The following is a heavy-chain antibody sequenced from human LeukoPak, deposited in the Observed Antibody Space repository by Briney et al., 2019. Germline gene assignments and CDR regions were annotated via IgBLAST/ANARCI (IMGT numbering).Heavy chain of an antibody. Sequence: GGSLRLSCEVSGFTFSRYAMSWVRRAPGKGLEWVSTISSTAATTYYADTVKGRFTISRDNSKNTLYLQMNSLRAEDTAVYYCAKASQRIRPPDYWGQGTLVTVSS. J-gene: IGHJ4*02. V-gene: IGHV3-23*01. D-gene: IGHD1-1*01. CDR1: GFTFSRYA. CDR3: AKASQRIRPPDY. CDR2: ISSTAATT.